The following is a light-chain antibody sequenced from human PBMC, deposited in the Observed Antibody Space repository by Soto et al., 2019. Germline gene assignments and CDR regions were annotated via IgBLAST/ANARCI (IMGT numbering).Light chain of an antibody. CDR2: WAS. V-gene: IGKV4-1*01. CDR3: QQYYSTPLT. J-gene: IGKJ4*01. CDR1: QSVLYSSNNKNY. Sequence: DIVMTQSPDSLAVSLGERATINCKSSQSVLYSSNNKNYLAWYQQKPGQPPKLLIYWASNRESGVPDRFSGGGSGTDFTLSISSLQAEDVAVYYCQQYYSTPLTFGGGTKGEIK.